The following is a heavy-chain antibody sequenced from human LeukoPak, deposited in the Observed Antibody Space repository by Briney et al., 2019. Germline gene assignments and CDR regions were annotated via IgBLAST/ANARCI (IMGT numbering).Heavy chain of an antibody. CDR3: ASRSRYNSCSSSPRGY. D-gene: IGHD6-6*01. V-gene: IGHV3-23*01. Sequence: PGGSLRLSCAASGFTFSSYAMSWVRQAPGKGLEWVSAISGSGGSTYYADSVKGRFTISRDNSKNTLYLQMNSLRAEDTAVYYCASRSRYNSCSSSPRGYWGQGTLVTVSS. CDR1: GFTFSSYA. J-gene: IGHJ4*02. CDR2: ISGSGGST.